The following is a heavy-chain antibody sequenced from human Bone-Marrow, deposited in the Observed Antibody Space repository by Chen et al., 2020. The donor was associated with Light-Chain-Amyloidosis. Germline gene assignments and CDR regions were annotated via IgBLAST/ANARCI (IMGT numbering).Heavy chain of an antibody. Sequence: EVQLEQSGPEVKKPGESLKIPCKGSGYTFPNYWIGWVRQMPGKGLVWMGVIYPDDSDARYSPSFEGQVTISADKSITTAYLQWRSLKASDTAMYYCARRRDGYNFDYWGQGTLVTVSS. CDR3: ARRRDGYNFDY. J-gene: IGHJ4*02. CDR2: IYPDDSDA. V-gene: IGHV5-51*01. CDR1: GYTFPNYW. D-gene: IGHD5-12*01.